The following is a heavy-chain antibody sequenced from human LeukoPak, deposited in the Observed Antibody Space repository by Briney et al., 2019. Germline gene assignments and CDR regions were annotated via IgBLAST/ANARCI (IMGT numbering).Heavy chain of an antibody. D-gene: IGHD6-13*01. Sequence: GGSLRLSCAASGFTFSSYSMNWARQVPGKGLEWVSYISSGSESSTYYADSVKGRFTISRDNAKNSLYLQMNSLRDEDTAVYYCAREYSSSYYFDYWGQGTLVTVSS. J-gene: IGHJ4*02. CDR3: AREYSSSYYFDY. CDR2: ISSGSESST. V-gene: IGHV3-48*02. CDR1: GFTFSSYS.